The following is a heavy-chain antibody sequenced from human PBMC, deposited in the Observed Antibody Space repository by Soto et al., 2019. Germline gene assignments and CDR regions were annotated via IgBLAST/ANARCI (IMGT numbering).Heavy chain of an antibody. Sequence: SESLSLTCTVSGGSISSGGYYWSWIRQHPGKGLEWIGYIYYSGSTYYNPSLKSRVTISVDTSKNQFSLKLSSVTAADTAVYYCERFGVPSTTGYYFDLWGQGTLVNVSS. CDR3: ERFGVPSTTGYYFDL. CDR2: IYYSGST. V-gene: IGHV4-31*03. D-gene: IGHD4-17*01. J-gene: IGHJ4*02. CDR1: GGSISSGGYY.